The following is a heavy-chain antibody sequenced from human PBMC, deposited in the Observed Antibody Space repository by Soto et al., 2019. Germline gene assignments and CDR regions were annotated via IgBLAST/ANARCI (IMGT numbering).Heavy chain of an antibody. J-gene: IGHJ4*01. Sequence: ASVKVSCKVSGYTLTELSMHWVRQAPGKGLEWMGGFDPEDGETTYAQKFQGRVTMTEDTSTDTAYMELSSLRSEDTAVYYCATVGRYYDSSGYYRGYYFDYWGQ. V-gene: IGHV1-24*01. CDR3: ATVGRYYDSSGYYRGYYFDY. D-gene: IGHD3-22*01. CDR2: FDPEDGET. CDR1: GYTLTELS.